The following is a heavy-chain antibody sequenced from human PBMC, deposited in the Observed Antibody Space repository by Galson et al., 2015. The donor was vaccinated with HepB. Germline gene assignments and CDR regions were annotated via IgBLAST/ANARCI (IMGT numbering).Heavy chain of an antibody. V-gene: IGHV1-69*13. D-gene: IGHD6-13*01. CDR2: IIPIFGTA. CDR3: AREGIAAAGHDD. Sequence: SVKVSCKASGGTFSSYAISWVRQAPGQGLEWMGGIIPIFGTANYAQKFQGRVTITADESTSTAYMELSSLRSEDTAVYYCAREGIAAAGHDDWGQGTLVTVSS. CDR1: GGTFSSYA. J-gene: IGHJ4*02.